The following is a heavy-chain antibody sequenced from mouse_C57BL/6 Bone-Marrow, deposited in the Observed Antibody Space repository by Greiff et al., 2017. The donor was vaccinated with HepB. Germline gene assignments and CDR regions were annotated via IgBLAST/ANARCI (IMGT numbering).Heavy chain of an antibody. CDR3: ARWSYGSSYGRFDY. V-gene: IGHV1-81*01. CDR2: IYPRSGNT. Sequence: VQLQQSGAELARPGASVKLSCKASGYTFTSYGISWVKQRTGQGLEWIGEIYPRSGNTYYNEKFKGKATLTADKSSSTAYMELRSLTSEDSAVYFCARWSYGSSYGRFDYWGQGTTLTVSS. J-gene: IGHJ2*01. D-gene: IGHD1-1*01. CDR1: GYTFTSYG.